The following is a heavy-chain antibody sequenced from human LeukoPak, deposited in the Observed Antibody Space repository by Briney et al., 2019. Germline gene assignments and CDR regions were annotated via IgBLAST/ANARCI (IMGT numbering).Heavy chain of an antibody. CDR1: GFTVSHYG. Sequence: GSLRLSCVASGFTVSHYGIHWIRQPPGKGLEWIGYIYYSGSTNYNPSLKSRVTISVDTSKNQFSLKLSSVTAADTAVYYCARDRGITGTTRYYYGMDVWGQGTTVTVSS. V-gene: IGHV4-59*02. CDR2: IYYSGST. CDR3: ARDRGITGTTRYYYGMDV. D-gene: IGHD1-20*01. J-gene: IGHJ6*02.